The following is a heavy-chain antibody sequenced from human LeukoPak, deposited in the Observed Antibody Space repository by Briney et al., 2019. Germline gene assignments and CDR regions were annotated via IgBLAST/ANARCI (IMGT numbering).Heavy chain of an antibody. CDR3: ARDSYYDILTGYWSPGDYYYYYMDV. V-gene: IGHV1-2*02. Sequence: GASVKVSCKASGYTFTGYYMHWVRQAPGQGLGWMGWINPNSGGTNYAQKVQGRVTMTRDTAISTAYMELSRLRSDDTAVYYCARDSYYDILTGYWSPGDYYYYYMDVWGKGTTVTVSS. CDR2: INPNSGGT. CDR1: GYTFTGYY. J-gene: IGHJ6*03. D-gene: IGHD3-9*01.